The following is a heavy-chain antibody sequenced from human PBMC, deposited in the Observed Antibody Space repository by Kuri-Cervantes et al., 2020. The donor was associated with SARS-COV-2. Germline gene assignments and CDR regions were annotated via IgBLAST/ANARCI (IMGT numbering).Heavy chain of an antibody. V-gene: IGHV1-69*13. CDR1: GGTFSSYD. D-gene: IGHD3-16*01. CDR3: ARMGENWFDP. Sequence: SVKVSCKASGGTFSSYDISWVRQAPGQGLEWMGGIIPIFGTANYAQKFQGRVTITADESTSTAYMELSSLRSEDTAVYYCARMGENWFDPWGQGTLVTVSS. CDR2: IIPIFGTA. J-gene: IGHJ5*02.